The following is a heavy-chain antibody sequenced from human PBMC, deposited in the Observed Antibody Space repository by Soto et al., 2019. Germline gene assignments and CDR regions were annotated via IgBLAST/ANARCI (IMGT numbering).Heavy chain of an antibody. CDR2: IYYSGST. Sequence: SETLSLTCTVSGGSISSGGYYWSWIRQHPGKGLEWIGYIYYSGSTYYNPSLKSRVTISVDTSKNQFSLKLSSVTAADTAVYYCARYCSGGSCYLLGKYYFDYWGQGTLVTVSS. CDR3: ARYCSGGSCYLLGKYYFDY. D-gene: IGHD2-15*01. J-gene: IGHJ4*02. CDR1: GGSISSGGYY. V-gene: IGHV4-31*03.